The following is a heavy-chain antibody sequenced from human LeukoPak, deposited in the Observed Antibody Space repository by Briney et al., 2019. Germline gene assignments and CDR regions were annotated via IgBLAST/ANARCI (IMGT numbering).Heavy chain of an antibody. J-gene: IGHJ4*02. CDR2: FDPEDGET. CDR3: ATGGGYYDSSGYDY. V-gene: IGHV1-24*01. D-gene: IGHD3-22*01. Sequence: ASVKISCKVSGYTITELSMHWVRQAPGKGLEWMGGFDPEDGETIYAQKFQGRVTMTEDTSTDTAYMELSSLRSEDTAVYYCATGGGYYDSSGYDYWGQGTLVTVSS. CDR1: GYTITELS.